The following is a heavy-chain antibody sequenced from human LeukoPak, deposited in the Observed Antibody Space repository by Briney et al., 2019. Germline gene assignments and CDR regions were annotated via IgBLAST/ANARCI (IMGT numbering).Heavy chain of an antibody. CDR3: ARVAVPNWYFDL. CDR2: IYSGGST. CDR1: GFTVSNNY. D-gene: IGHD4-17*01. V-gene: IGHV3-53*01. Sequence: GGSLRLSCAASGFTVSNNYMSWVRQAPGKGLEWVSVIYSGGSTYYADSVRDRFTISRDNSKNTVYLQMSGLRAEDTAMYYCARVAVPNWYFDLWGRGTLVTVSS. J-gene: IGHJ2*01.